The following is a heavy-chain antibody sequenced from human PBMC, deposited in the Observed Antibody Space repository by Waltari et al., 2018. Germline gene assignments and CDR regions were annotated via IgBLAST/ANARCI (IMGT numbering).Heavy chain of an antibody. J-gene: IGHJ4*02. CDR3: ARTEHSSGWYDY. V-gene: IGHV1-2*04. Sequence: QVQLVQSGAEVKKPGASVKVSCKASGYTFTGYYMHWVRQAPGQGLEWMGWINPNSGGTNYAQKLKGWVTMTRDTAISTAYMELSRLRSDDTAVYYCARTEHSSGWYDYWGQGTLVTVSS. D-gene: IGHD6-19*01. CDR2: INPNSGGT. CDR1: GYTFTGYY.